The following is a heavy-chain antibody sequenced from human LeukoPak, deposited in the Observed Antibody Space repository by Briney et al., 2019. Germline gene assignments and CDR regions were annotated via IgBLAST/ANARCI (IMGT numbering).Heavy chain of an antibody. V-gene: IGHV3-9*01. CDR2: ISWNSGSI. J-gene: IGHJ4*02. CDR1: GFTLDDYA. CDR3: AKDMRSFNSVAGASHFGY. D-gene: IGHD6-19*01. Sequence: ALRLSSAASGFTLDDYAMHWVRQAPGKGLEWVSGISWNSGSIGYADSVKGRFTISRDNAKNSLYLQMNSLRAEDTALYYCAKDMRSFNSVAGASHFGYWGQGTLVTVSS.